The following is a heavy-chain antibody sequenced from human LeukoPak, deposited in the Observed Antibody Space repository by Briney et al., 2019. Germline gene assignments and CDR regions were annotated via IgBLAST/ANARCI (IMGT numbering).Heavy chain of an antibody. CDR1: GFTFSSHW. CDR3: ARGPNSNWSGLDF. D-gene: IGHD6-6*01. V-gene: IGHV3-74*01. J-gene: IGHJ4*02. CDR2: ISPTGSTT. Sequence: GGSLRLSCETSGFTFSSHWMHWARQLPGKGLVWVSRISPTGSTTSYADSVKGRFTVSRDNAKNTLYLQVNNLRAEDTAVYYCARGPNSNWSGLDFWGQGTLLTVSS.